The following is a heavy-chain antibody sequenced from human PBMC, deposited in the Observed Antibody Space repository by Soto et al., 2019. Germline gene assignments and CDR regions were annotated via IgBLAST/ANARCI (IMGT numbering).Heavy chain of an antibody. CDR1: GASITGSSY. V-gene: IGHV4-4*07. Sequence: PSETLSLTCTVSGASITGSSYWSWIRQPAGKGLEWIGRFSLSGTTSYNPSLRSRVTMSADVSTNQFSLRLTSVTAADTALYYCARGMTPPGAPAWYYFDSWGQGTLVTVSS. CDR3: ARGMTPPGAPAWYYFDS. J-gene: IGHJ4*02. CDR2: FSLSGTT. D-gene: IGHD2-8*02.